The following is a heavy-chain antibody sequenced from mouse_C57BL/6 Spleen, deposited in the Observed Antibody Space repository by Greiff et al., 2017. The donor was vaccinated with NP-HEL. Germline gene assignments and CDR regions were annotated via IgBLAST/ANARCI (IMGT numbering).Heavy chain of an antibody. Sequence: QVQLQQPGAELVRPGSSVKLSCKASGYTFTSYWMHWVKQRPIQGLEWIGNIDPSDSETHYNQKFKDKATLTVDKSSSPAYMQLSSVTSEDSAVYYCATYGNYDFDYWGQGTTLTVSS. CDR2: IDPSDSET. J-gene: IGHJ2*01. D-gene: IGHD2-1*01. CDR1: GYTFTSYW. CDR3: ATYGNYDFDY. V-gene: IGHV1-52*01.